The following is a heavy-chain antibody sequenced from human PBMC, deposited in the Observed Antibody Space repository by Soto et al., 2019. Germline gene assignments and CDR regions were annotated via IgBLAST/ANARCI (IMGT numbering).Heavy chain of an antibody. J-gene: IGHJ4*02. CDR1: GFSFSTYS. CDR3: ERTVVGIPVWDY. D-gene: IGHD6-19*01. CDR2: MDSSSSYI. Sequence: EVQLVESGGGLVKPGGSLRLSCAASGFSFSTYSMNWLRQAPGKGLEWVSSMDSSSSYIYYADSLKGRFNISRDNSKNSLYLQRNSLRVEDAAVYYCERTVVGIPVWDYWGQGILVTVSS. V-gene: IGHV3-21*01.